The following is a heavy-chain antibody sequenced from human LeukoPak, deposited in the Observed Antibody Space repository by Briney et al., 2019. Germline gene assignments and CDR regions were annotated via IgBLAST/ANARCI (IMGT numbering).Heavy chain of an antibody. CDR2: ISGGDST. CDR1: GFTFSNYV. D-gene: IGHD5-24*01. V-gene: IGHV3-66*01. Sequence: GGSLKLSCAASGFTFSNYVMSWVRQAPGKGLEWVSLISGGDSTYYADSVKGRFTISRDNSKNTLYLQMNSLRAEDTAVYYCARGDQDYGLDVWGQGTTVAVSS. J-gene: IGHJ6*02. CDR3: ARGDQDYGLDV.